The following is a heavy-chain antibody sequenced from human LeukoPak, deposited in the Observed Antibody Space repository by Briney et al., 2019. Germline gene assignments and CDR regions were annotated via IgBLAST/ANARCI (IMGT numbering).Heavy chain of an antibody. CDR3: ARTAGYSSGWYGAIDY. Sequence: PSETLSLTCTVSGGSLSSYYWSWIRQPPGKGLEWIGYIYYSGSTNYNPSLKSRVTISVDTSKNQFSLKLSSVTAADTAVYYCARTAGYSSGWYGAIDYWGQGTLVTVSS. J-gene: IGHJ4*02. V-gene: IGHV4-59*01. CDR1: GGSLSSYY. D-gene: IGHD6-19*01. CDR2: IYYSGST.